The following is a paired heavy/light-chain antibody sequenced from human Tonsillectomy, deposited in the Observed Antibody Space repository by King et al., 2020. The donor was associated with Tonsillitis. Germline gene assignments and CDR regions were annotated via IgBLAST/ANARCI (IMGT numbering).Light chain of an antibody. CDR1: QSLVDSYGNAY. CDR2: KVS. J-gene: IGKJ1*01. V-gene: IGKV2-30*01. CDR3: MQGTHWPPWT. Sequence: DVVMTQSPLSLPVTLGQPASISCRSSQSLVDSYGNAYLNWFQQRPGQSPRRLIYKVSNRDSGVPDRFSGSGSGTDFTLKISRVEAEDVGVYYCMQGTHWPPWTFGQGTKVEIK.
Heavy chain of an antibody. CDR2: INSDGGST. V-gene: IGHV3-74*01. J-gene: IGHJ4*02. CDR3: ARDDSTVTQSIDY. CDR1: GFTFNNYW. D-gene: IGHD4-17*01. Sequence: EVQLVESGGGLVQPGGSLRLSCAASGFTFNNYWMHWVRQAPGKGLVWVSHINSDGGSTTYADSVKGRFTISRDNAKNTLYLQMNSLRAEDTAVYYCARDDSTVTQSIDYWGQGTLVTVSS.